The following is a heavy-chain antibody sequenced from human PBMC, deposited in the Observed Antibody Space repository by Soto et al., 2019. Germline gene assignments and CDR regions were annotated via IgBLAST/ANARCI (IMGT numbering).Heavy chain of an antibody. Sequence: VKVSCKASGGTFSSYAISWVRQAPGQGLEWMGGIIPIFGTANYAQKFQGRVTITADESTSTAYMELSSLRSEDTAVYYCARSPPRAQGIYFDYWGQGTLVTVSS. CDR3: ARSPPRAQGIYFDY. CDR2: IIPIFGTA. CDR1: GGTFSSYA. J-gene: IGHJ4*02. V-gene: IGHV1-69*13. D-gene: IGHD6-13*01.